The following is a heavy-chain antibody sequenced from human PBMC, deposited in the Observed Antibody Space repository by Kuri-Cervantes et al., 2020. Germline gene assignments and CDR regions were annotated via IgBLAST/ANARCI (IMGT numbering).Heavy chain of an antibody. D-gene: IGHD1-7*01. CDR1: GFTFSSYS. Sequence: GESLKISCAASGFTFSSYSMYWVRQAPGKGLEWVSSISSSSSYIYYADSVKGRFTISRDNAKNSLYLQMNSLRAEDTAVYYCAREGYNWSYVGPYYYYYYMDVWGKGTTVTVSS. V-gene: IGHV3-21*01. J-gene: IGHJ6*03. CDR3: AREGYNWSYVGPYYYYYYMDV. CDR2: ISSSSSYI.